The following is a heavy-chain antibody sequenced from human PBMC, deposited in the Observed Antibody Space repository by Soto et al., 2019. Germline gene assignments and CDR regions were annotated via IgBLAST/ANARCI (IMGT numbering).Heavy chain of an antibody. J-gene: IGHJ4*02. V-gene: IGHV3-66*01. CDR2: IYSGGST. CDR3: ASGRFPDPFFRY. D-gene: IGHD3-3*01. CDR1: GFTVSSNY. Sequence: GGSLRLSCAASGFTVSSNYMSWVRQAPGKGLEWVSVIYSGGSTYYADSVKGRFTISRDNSKNTLYLQMNSLRAEDTAVYYCASGRFPDPFFRYWGQGTLVTVSS.